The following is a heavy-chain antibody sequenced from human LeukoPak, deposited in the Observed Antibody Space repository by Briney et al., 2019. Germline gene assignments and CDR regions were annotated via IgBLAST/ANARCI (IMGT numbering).Heavy chain of an antibody. CDR2: INPSGGST. D-gene: IGHD6-25*01. CDR3: ARDEAGQRGFDP. Sequence: ASVKVSCKASGYTFTSYYMHWVRQAPGQGLEWMGIINPSGGSTSYAQKFQGRVTMTRDTSISTAYMELSRLRSDDTAVYYCARDEAGQRGFDPWGQGTLVTVSS. V-gene: IGHV1-46*01. J-gene: IGHJ5*02. CDR1: GYTFTSYY.